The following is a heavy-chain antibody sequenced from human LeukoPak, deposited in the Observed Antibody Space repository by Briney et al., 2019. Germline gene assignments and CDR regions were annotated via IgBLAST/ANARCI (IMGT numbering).Heavy chain of an antibody. CDR1: GFTFDNYW. CDR2: IKKDGSEK. D-gene: IGHD6-13*01. J-gene: IGHJ4*02. V-gene: IGHV3-7*03. CDR3: ARGLYSSTTYYFDY. Sequence: GGSLRLSCAASGFTFDNYWMHWVRQAPGKGLEWVANIKKDGSEKYYVDSVKGRFTISRDNAKNSLYLQMNSLRAEDTAVYFCARGLYSSTTYYFDYWGQGTLVTVSS.